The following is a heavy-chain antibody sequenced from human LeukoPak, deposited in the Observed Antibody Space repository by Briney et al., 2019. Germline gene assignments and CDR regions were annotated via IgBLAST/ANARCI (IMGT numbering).Heavy chain of an antibody. CDR1: GYTFTGYY. CDR3: ARRATPARHYYSSGSYYQN. V-gene: IGHV1-69*13. Sequence: SVKVSCKASGYTFTGYYMHWVRQAPGQGLEWMGGIIPIFGTANYAQKFQGRVTITADESTSTAYMELSSLRSEDTAVYYCARRATPARHYYSSGSYYQNWGQGTLVTVSS. D-gene: IGHD3-10*01. CDR2: IIPIFGTA. J-gene: IGHJ4*02.